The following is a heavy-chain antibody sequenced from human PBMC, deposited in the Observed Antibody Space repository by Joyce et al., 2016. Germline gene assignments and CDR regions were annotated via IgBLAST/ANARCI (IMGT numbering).Heavy chain of an antibody. J-gene: IGHJ4*02. Sequence: SNYGMHWVRQTPGKGLEWVAAISYDGSSRYYVDSGKGRFTISRDRSKNTLYLQMNSLRPEDTAVYYCARDTERGYFYGDCYFDSWGQGTLVSVSS. CDR2: ISYDGSSR. CDR3: ARDTERGYFYGDCYFDS. V-gene: IGHV3-33*05. D-gene: IGHD5-18*01. CDR1: SNYG.